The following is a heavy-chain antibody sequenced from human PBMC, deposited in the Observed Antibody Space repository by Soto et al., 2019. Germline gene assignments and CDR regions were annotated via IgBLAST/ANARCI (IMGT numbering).Heavy chain of an antibody. CDR2: IVPIFGTA. CDR3: ARGVLPSAALEYDASHI. CDR1: GGTFSSYA. Sequence: ASVKVFCKASGGTFSSYAIYWVRQAPGQGLEWLGGIVPIFGTANYAQNFQGRVTITADKSTSTAYMELSSLRSEDTAVYYCARGVLPSAALEYDASHIWGQGTLVTV. J-gene: IGHJ3*02. V-gene: IGHV1-69*06. D-gene: IGHD2-2*01.